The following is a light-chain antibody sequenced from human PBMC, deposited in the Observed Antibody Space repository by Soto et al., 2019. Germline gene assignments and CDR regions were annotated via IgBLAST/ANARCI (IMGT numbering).Light chain of an antibody. J-gene: IGKJ1*01. Sequence: DLQMTQSPSTLSASVGDRVTITCRASQSISAWLAWYQQKPGKAPKLLIYQASTLEIGVPSRFSGSGSGTEFTLTISSLQPDDFATYYCQQYNSYSWTFGQGTKVEVK. CDR3: QQYNSYSWT. CDR2: QAS. CDR1: QSISAW. V-gene: IGKV1-5*03.